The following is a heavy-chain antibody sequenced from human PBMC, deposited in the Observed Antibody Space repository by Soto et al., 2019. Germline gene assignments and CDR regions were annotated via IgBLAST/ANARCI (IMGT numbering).Heavy chain of an antibody. CDR1: GYTFTSYY. Sequence: QVQLVQSGAEVKKPGASVKVSCKASGYTFTSYYMHWVRQAPGQGLEWMGIINPSGGSTSYAQKFQGRVTRTRDTSTSTVYMELSSLRSEETAVYYCARDHEPDQYCGGDCSMPGHYWGQGTLVTVSS. D-gene: IGHD2-21*02. CDR2: INPSGGST. V-gene: IGHV1-46*01. CDR3: ARDHEPDQYCGGDCSMPGHY. J-gene: IGHJ4*02.